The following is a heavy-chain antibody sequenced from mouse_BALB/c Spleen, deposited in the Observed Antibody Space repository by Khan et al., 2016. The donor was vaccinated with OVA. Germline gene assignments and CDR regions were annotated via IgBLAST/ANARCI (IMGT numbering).Heavy chain of an antibody. V-gene: IGHV2-3*01. CDR1: GFSLTSYG. J-gene: IGHJ4*01. CDR2: IWGDGNT. Sequence: VQLLETGPGLVAPSQSLSITCTVSGFSLTSYGVSWVRQPPGKCLEWLGVIWGDGNTNFHSALRSRLSISKDNSKSQVFLKLNSLQTDDTATYYCAKDRGYYAVDYWGQGTSVTVSS. CDR3: AKDRGYYAVDY.